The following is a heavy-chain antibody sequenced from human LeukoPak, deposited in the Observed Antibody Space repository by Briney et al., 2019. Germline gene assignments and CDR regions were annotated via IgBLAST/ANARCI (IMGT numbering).Heavy chain of an antibody. J-gene: IGHJ5*02. CDR3: ARDVTGTTTFRFDP. Sequence: ASVTVSCKASGGTFSSYAISWVRQAPGQGLEWMGGIIPIFGTANYAQKFQGRVTITADESTSTAYMELSSLRSEDTAVYYCARDVTGTTTFRFDPWGQGTLVTVSS. CDR2: IIPIFGTA. CDR1: GGTFSSYA. D-gene: IGHD1-1*01. V-gene: IGHV1-69*13.